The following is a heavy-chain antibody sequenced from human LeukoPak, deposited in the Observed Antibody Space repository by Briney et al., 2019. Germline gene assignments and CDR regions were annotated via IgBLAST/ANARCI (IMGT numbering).Heavy chain of an antibody. V-gene: IGHV3-23*01. J-gene: IGHJ4*02. D-gene: IGHD1-26*01. Sequence: GGSLGPPGAASGLTFRSYAMSWVRQAPGKGLEWVSAISGSGGSTYYADSVKGRFTISRDNSKNTLYLQMNSLRAEDTAVYYCANHLGSYYYFDYWGQGTLVTVSS. CDR1: GLTFRSYA. CDR3: ANHLGSYYYFDY. CDR2: ISGSGGST.